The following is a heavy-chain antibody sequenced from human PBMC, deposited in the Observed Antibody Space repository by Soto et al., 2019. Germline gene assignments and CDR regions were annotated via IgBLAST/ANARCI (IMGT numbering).Heavy chain of an antibody. CDR2: ISAYNGNT. CDR1: GYTFTSYG. V-gene: IGHV1-18*04. Sequence: QVQLVQSGAEVKKPGASVKVSCKASGYTFTSYGISWVRQAPGQGLEWMGWISAYNGNTNYAQKLQGRVTMTTDTSTSTAYMELRSLRSDDTAVYYCAREVLRLGRLLYGRFDPWGQGTLVTVSS. CDR3: AREVLRLGRLLYGRFDP. D-gene: IGHD3-10*01. J-gene: IGHJ5*02.